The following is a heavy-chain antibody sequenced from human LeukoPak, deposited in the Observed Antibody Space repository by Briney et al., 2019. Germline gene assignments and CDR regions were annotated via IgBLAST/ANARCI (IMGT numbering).Heavy chain of an antibody. CDR1: GGSISNYY. D-gene: IGHD6-13*01. J-gene: IGHJ5*02. Sequence: SETLSLTCTVSGGSISNYYWSWIRQPPGKGLEWIGSIYYSGNSYYNPSLKSRVTISVDTSKNQFSLRLSSVTAADTAVYYCARAYSSSWYFNWFDPWGQGTLVTVSS. V-gene: IGHV4-59*12. CDR3: ARAYSSSWYFNWFDP. CDR2: IYYSGNS.